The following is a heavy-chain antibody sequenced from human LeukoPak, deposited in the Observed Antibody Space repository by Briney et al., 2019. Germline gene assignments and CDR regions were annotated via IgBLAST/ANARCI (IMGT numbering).Heavy chain of an antibody. D-gene: IGHD5-18*01. CDR1: GFTFSDYY. V-gene: IGHV3-11*01. J-gene: IGHJ4*02. CDR3: ARGKTAMVIYYFDY. CDR2: ISSSGSTI. Sequence: GGSLRLSCAASGFTFSDYYMSWIHQAPGKGLEWVSYISSSGSTIYYADSVKGRFTISRDNAKNSLYLQMNSLRAEDTAVYYCARGKTAMVIYYFDYWGQGTLVTVSS.